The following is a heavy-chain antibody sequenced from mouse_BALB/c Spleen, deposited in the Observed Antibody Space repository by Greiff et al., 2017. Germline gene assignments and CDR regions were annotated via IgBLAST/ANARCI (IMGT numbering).Heavy chain of an antibody. J-gene: IGHJ4*01. CDR2: ISYSGST. CDR3: ARNYRYDGAMDY. Sequence: EVHLVESGPSLVKPSQTLSLTCSVTGDSITSGYWNWIRKFPGNKLEYMGYISYSGSTYYNPSLKSRISITRDTSKNQYYLQLNSVTTEDTATYYCARNYRYDGAMDYWGQGTSVTVSS. CDR1: GDSITSGY. V-gene: IGHV3-8*02. D-gene: IGHD2-14*01.